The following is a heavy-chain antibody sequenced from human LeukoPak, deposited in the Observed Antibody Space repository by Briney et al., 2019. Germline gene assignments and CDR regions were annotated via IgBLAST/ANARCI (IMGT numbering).Heavy chain of an antibody. V-gene: IGHV1-46*01. Sequence: ASVKVSCKASGYTFTGYYMHWVRQAPGQGLEWMGIINPSGGSTSYAQKFQGRVTMTRDMSTSTVYMELSSLRSEDTAVYYCARDGGSGWYYFDYWGQGTLVTVSS. CDR1: GYTFTGYY. CDR3: ARDGGSGWYYFDY. J-gene: IGHJ4*02. CDR2: INPSGGST. D-gene: IGHD6-19*01.